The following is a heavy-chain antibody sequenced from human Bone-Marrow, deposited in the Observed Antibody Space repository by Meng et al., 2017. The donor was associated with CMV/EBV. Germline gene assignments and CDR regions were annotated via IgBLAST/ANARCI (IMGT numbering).Heavy chain of an antibody. D-gene: IGHD3-3*01. CDR1: GGSISSYY. CDR2: IYYSGST. J-gene: IGHJ3*02. CDR3: ARDRRLHYDFWSGYYTGSAVDI. Sequence: SETLSLTCTVSGGSISSYYWSWIRQPPGKGLEWIGYIYYSGSTNYNPSLKSRVTISVDTSKNQFSLKLSSVTAADTAVYYCARDRRLHYDFWSGYYTGSAVDIWGQGTMVTVSS. V-gene: IGHV4-59*01.